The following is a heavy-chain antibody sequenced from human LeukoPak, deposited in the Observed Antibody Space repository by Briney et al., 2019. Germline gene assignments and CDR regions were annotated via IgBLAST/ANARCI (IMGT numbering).Heavy chain of an antibody. CDR3: ARGGSSSSSPGDY. D-gene: IGHD6-13*01. CDR1: GFTFSGYD. CDR2: TSSSSSTI. Sequence: GGSLRLSCAASGFTFSGYDMSWVRQAPGKGLEWVSYTSSSSSTIYYADSVRSRFTISRDNAKNSLYLQMNSLRAEDMAVYYCARGGSSSSSPGDYWGQGTLVTVSS. J-gene: IGHJ4*02. V-gene: IGHV3-48*04.